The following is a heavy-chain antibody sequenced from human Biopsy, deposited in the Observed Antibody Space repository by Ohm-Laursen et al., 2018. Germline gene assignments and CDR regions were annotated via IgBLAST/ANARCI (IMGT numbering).Heavy chain of an antibody. V-gene: IGHV4-31*03. D-gene: IGHD3-16*01. CDR3: TRAGGGKIYGL. Sequence: SDTLSLTCIVSGVSINTGGYYWTWIRQHPGSGLEWIGYIHYSGNTLHNPSLKSRLTISVDTSRNQFSLKLTSVTAADTALYYCTRAGGGKIYGLWGQGTLVTVSS. J-gene: IGHJ4*02. CDR1: GVSINTGGYY. CDR2: IHYSGNT.